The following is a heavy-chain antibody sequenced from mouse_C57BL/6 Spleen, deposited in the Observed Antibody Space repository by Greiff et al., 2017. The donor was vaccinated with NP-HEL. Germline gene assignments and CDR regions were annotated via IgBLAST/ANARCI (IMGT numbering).Heavy chain of an antibody. CDR3: ARDYYGSSQDFAY. D-gene: IGHD1-1*01. J-gene: IGHJ3*01. CDR1: GYTFTTYP. Sequence: QVHVKQSGAELVKPGASVKMSCKASGYTFTTYPIEWMKQNHGKSLEWIGNFHPYNDDTKYNEKFKGKATLTVEKSSSTVYLELSRLTSDDSAVYYCARDYYGSSQDFAYWGQGTLVTVSA. V-gene: IGHV1-47*01. CDR2: FHPYNDDT.